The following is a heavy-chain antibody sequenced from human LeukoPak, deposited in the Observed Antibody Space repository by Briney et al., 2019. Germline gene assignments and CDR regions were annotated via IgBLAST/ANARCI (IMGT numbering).Heavy chain of an antibody. CDR3: ARGSEWSSGVSDY. J-gene: IGHJ4*02. Sequence: GGSLRLSCAASGFTFSSCGMNWVRQAPGKGLEWVSSISGSSAYIYYADSVKGRFTISRDNAKNSLYLQMNSLRAEDTAVYYCARGSEWSSGVSDYWGQGTLVTVSS. CDR2: ISGSSAYI. V-gene: IGHV3-21*01. CDR1: GFTFSSCG. D-gene: IGHD3-3*01.